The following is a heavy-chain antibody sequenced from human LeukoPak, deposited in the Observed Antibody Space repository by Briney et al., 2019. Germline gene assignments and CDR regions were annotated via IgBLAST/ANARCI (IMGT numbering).Heavy chain of an antibody. CDR3: ARDLPGQYGFDI. V-gene: IGHV4-34*01. CDR1: GGSFSGYY. D-gene: IGHD1-14*01. CDR2: INHSGST. Sequence: SETLSLTCTVYGGSFSGYYWSWIRQPPGKGLECIGEINHSGSTNYNPSLKSRVTISVDTSKNQFSLRLSSVTAADTAVYYCARDLPGQYGFDIWGQGTMVTVSS. J-gene: IGHJ3*02.